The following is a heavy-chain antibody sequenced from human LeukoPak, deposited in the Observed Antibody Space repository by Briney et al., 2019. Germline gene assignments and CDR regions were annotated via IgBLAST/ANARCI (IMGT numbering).Heavy chain of an antibody. CDR1: GFTFSSYA. CDR3: ASLSGYPYYYYSMDV. Sequence: GGSLRLSCAASGFTFSSYAMHWVRQAPGKGLEWVAVISYDGSNKYYADSVKGRFTISRDNCKNTLYLQMNSLRAEDTAVYYCASLSGYPYYYYSMDVWGQGTTVTVSS. CDR2: ISYDGSNK. D-gene: IGHD3-22*01. V-gene: IGHV3-30*04. J-gene: IGHJ6*02.